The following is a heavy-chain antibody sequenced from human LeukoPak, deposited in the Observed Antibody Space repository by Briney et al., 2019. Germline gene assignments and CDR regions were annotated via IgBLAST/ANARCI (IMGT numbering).Heavy chain of an antibody. CDR3: ASGGATGFRY. CDR2: ISSSSSYI. V-gene: IGHV3-21*01. D-gene: IGHD5-24*01. CDR1: GFTFSSYS. J-gene: IGHJ4*02. Sequence: GGSLRLSCAASGFTFSSYSMNWVRQAPGKGREWVSSISSSSSYIYYADSVKGRFTISRDNAKNSLYLQMNSLRAEDTAVYYCASGGATGFRYWGQGTLVTVSS.